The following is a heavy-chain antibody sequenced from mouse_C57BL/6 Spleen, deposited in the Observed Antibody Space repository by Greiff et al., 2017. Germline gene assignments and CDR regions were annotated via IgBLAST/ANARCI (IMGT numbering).Heavy chain of an antibody. CDR3: ADGDYDVGAMDY. D-gene: IGHD2-4*01. CDR2: INPNNGGT. V-gene: IGHV1-22*01. CDR1: GYTFTDYN. J-gene: IGHJ4*01. Sequence: EVQLQESGPELVKPGASVKMSCKASGYTFTDYNMHWVKQSHGKSLEWIGYINPNNGGTSYNQKFKGKATLTVNKSSSTAYMELRSLTSEDSAVYYCADGDYDVGAMDYWGQGTSVTVSS.